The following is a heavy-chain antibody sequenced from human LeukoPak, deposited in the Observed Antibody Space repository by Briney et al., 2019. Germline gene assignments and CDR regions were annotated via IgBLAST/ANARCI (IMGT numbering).Heavy chain of an antibody. CDR2: IYYSGST. V-gene: IGHV4-59*01. J-gene: IGHJ6*02. D-gene: IGHD3-10*01. Sequence: SETLSLTCTVSGGSISSYYWSWIRQPPGKGLEWIGYIYYSGSTNYNPSLKSRVTISVDTSKNQFSLRLSSVTAADTAVYYCAKDNYGSGSYYYYGVDVWGQGTTVTVSS. CDR3: AKDNYGSGSYYYYGVDV. CDR1: GGSISSYY.